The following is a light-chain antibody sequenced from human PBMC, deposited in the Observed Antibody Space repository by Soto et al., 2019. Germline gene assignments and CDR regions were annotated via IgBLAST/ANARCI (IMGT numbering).Light chain of an antibody. V-gene: IGLV2-14*03. CDR1: SSDIGGYNY. J-gene: IGLJ1*01. Sequence: QSALTQPASVSGSPGQSITISCTGTSSDIGGYNYVSWYQQHPAKAPKLLIYDVNNRPSGVSNRFSGSKSGNTASLTISGLQAEDEADYYCSSYTSSSTGVFGTGTQLTVL. CDR3: SSYTSSSTGV. CDR2: DVN.